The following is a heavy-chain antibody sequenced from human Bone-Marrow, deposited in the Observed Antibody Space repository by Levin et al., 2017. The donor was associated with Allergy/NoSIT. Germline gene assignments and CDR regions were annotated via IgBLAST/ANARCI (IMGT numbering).Heavy chain of an antibody. Sequence: GESLKISCKASGYLFTSYFVHWVRQAPGQGLEWMGLINPNGGSTNYAQKLQGRVTMTRDTSTTTVYMELSGLKFEDSGLCYCAQLNGADWTFDFWGQGSLLTVSS. V-gene: IGHV1-46*04. CDR3: AQLNGADWTFDF. D-gene: IGHD2-21*02. CDR2: INPNGGST. J-gene: IGHJ4*02. CDR1: GYLFTSYF.